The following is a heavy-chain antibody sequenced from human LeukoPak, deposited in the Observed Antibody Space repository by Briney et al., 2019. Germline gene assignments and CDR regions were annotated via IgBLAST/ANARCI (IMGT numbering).Heavy chain of an antibody. CDR3: ARVSRDGYYLFDY. Sequence: VASVKVSCKASGYIIATYYIDWVRQAPGQGLEWMGRINPSGGSTNYARQFQDRVTMTSDTSTTTIYMELSSQRSEDTAVYFCARVSRDGYYLFDYWGQGTLVTVSS. J-gene: IGHJ4*02. D-gene: IGHD5-24*01. V-gene: IGHV1-46*01. CDR1: GYIIATYY. CDR2: INPSGGST.